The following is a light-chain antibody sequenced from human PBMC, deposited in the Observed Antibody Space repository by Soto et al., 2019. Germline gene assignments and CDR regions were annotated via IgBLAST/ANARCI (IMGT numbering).Light chain of an antibody. CDR1: QGIRDA. CDR3: LQHTSYPQT. V-gene: IGKV1-17*01. Sequence: DIQMTQSPSSLSASVGDRVTITCRASQGIRDALGWYQQKPGKAPKRLIYAASSLQSGVPSRFSGSGSGTEFTLTISSLLPEDFATYYCLQHTSYPQTFGQGTKEEIK. CDR2: AAS. J-gene: IGKJ1*01.